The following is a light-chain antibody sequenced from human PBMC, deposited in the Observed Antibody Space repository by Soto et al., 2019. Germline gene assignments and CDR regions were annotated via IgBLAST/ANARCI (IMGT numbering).Light chain of an antibody. CDR1: SSNIGAGYD. J-gene: IGLJ3*02. V-gene: IGLV1-40*01. Sequence: QLVLTQPPSVSGAPGQRVTISCTGASSNIGAGYDVHWYQQFPGTGPKLLIYANTNRPSGVPDRFSGSKSDTSASLAITWLQAEDEADYYCQSYDTSLSARVFGGGTKVTVL. CDR3: QSYDTSLSARV. CDR2: ANT.